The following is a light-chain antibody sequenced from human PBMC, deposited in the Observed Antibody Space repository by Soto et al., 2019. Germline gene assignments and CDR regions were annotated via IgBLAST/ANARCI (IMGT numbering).Light chain of an antibody. CDR2: SIS. CDR3: QQYNNWPLT. Sequence: EIVLTQSPATLSVSPGAGATISCRASHTLSSNLAWYQQKPDQAPKLLIHSISTRATGVPARFSGSGSRTVFTLTISSLQSEDFAVYYCQQYNNWPLTFGQGTKLEIK. CDR1: HTLSSN. J-gene: IGKJ2*01. V-gene: IGKV3-15*01.